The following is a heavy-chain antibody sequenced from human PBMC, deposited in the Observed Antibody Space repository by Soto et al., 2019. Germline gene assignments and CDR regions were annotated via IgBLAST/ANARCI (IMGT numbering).Heavy chain of an antibody. D-gene: IGHD3-10*01. CDR2: IIPIFGTA. J-gene: IGHJ1*01. Sequence: ASVKVSCKASGGTFSSYAISWVRQAPGQGLEWMGGIIPIFGTANYAQKFQGRVTITADESTSTAYMELSSLRSEDTAVYYCARFVEGYFRHWGQGTLVTVSS. V-gene: IGHV1-69*13. CDR3: ARFVEGYFRH. CDR1: GGTFSSYA.